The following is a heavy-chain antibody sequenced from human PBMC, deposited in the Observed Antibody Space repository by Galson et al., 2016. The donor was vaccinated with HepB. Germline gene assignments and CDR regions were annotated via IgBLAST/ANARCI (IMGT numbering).Heavy chain of an antibody. Sequence: SETLSLTCTVSGDSISSRGYYWGWIRQPPGKGLEWIGSISSSGSTFYNPSLKSRVTISVDTSNNQFSLKLSSVTAADTAVYYCARGQDPYKIRDWGQGTLVTVSS. J-gene: IGHJ4*02. CDR2: ISSSGST. V-gene: IGHV4-39*01. CDR3: ARGQDPYKIRD. D-gene: IGHD5-24*01. CDR1: GDSISSRGYY.